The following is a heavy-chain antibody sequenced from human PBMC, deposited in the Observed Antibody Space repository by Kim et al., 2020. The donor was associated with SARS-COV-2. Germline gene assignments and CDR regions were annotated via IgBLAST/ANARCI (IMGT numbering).Heavy chain of an antibody. J-gene: IGHJ4*02. CDR2: ISGGGVGT. Sequence: GGSLRLSCAASGFTFSSYAMSWVRQAPGKGLEWVSAISGGGVGTYYADSVKGRFTISRDNSKNTLYLQMNSLRAEDTAVYYCAKQGSGLRNFDYWGQGTLVTVSS. CDR1: GFTFSSYA. D-gene: IGHD6-19*01. V-gene: IGHV3-23*01. CDR3: AKQGSGLRNFDY.